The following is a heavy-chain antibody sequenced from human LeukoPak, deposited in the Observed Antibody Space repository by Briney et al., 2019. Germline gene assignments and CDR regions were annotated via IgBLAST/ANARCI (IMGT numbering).Heavy chain of an antibody. CDR2: ISSSGSTI. CDR3: ANYYGSGALGRHGMDV. CDR1: GFTFSSYE. D-gene: IGHD3-10*01. Sequence: GGSLRLSCAASGFTFSSYEMNWVRQAPGKGLEWVSYISSSGSTIYYADSVKGRFTISRDNAKNSLYLQMSSLRAEDTAVYYCANYYGSGALGRHGMDVWGKGTTVTVSS. J-gene: IGHJ6*04. V-gene: IGHV3-48*03.